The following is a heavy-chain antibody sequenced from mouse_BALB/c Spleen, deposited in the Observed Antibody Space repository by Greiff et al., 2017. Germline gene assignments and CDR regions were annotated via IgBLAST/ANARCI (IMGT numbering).Heavy chain of an antibody. CDR1: GYSFTGYY. Sequence: VQLQQSGPELVKPGASVKISCKASGYSFTGYYMHWVKQSHVKSLEWIGRINPYNGATSYNQNFKDKASLTVDKSSSTAYMELHSLTSEDSAVYYCARDYGSSDYYAMDYWGQGTSVTVSS. CDR3: ARDYGSSDYYAMDY. J-gene: IGHJ4*01. CDR2: INPYNGAT. D-gene: IGHD1-1*01. V-gene: IGHV1-31*01.